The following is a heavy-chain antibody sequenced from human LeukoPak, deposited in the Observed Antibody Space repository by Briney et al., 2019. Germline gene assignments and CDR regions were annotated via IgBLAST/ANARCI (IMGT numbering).Heavy chain of an antibody. CDR3: ARGGQWGSTRYYYYYMDV. D-gene: IGHD3-16*02. CDR2: IKQDGSDK. J-gene: IGHJ6*03. V-gene: IGHV3-7*01. CDR1: GFTFGNYW. Sequence: PGGSLRLSCAASGFTFGNYWMSWVRQAPGKGLEWVANIKQDGSDKYYVDSVTGRFTISRDNAKNSLYLQMNSLRAEDTAVYYCARGGQWGSTRYYYYYMDVWGKGTTVTVSS.